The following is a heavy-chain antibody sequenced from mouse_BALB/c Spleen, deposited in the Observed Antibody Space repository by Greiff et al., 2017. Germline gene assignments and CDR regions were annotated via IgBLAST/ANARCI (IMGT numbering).Heavy chain of an antibody. CDR2: ISTYYGDA. CDR1: GYTFTDYA. Sequence: VQLQQSGAELVRPGVSVKISCKGSGYTFTDYAMHWVKQSHAKSLEWIGVISTYYGDASYNQKFKGKATMTVDKSSSTAYMELARLTSEDSAIYYCARGGYYVGAMDYWGQGTSVTVSS. V-gene: IGHV1S137*01. J-gene: IGHJ4*01. CDR3: ARGGYYVGAMDY. D-gene: IGHD2-3*01.